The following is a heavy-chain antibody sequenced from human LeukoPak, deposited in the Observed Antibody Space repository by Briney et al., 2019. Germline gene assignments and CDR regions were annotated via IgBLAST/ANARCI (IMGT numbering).Heavy chain of an antibody. Sequence: SQTLSLTCAISGDSVSSNSAAWNWIRQSPSRGLEWLGRTYYRSKWYSDYAVSVKSRITINPDTSKNQFSLQLNSVAPEDTAVYYCARVPTYYDFWSGYRLDAFDIWGQGTMVTVSS. CDR3: ARVPTYYDFWSGYRLDAFDI. V-gene: IGHV6-1*01. D-gene: IGHD3-3*01. CDR1: GDSVSSNSAA. J-gene: IGHJ3*02. CDR2: TYYRSKWYS.